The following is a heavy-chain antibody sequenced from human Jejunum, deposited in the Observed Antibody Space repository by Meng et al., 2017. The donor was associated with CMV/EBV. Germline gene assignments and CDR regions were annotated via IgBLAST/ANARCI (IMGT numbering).Heavy chain of an antibody. CDR2: ISSSSNYI. Sequence: FSGYSMNWARQAQGKGLEGVSTISSSSNYIYYTDSVKGRFIISRDNAKNSLYLQMNSLRAEDTAVYYCARGGHCSSSSCSYNWFDPWGQGTLVTVSS. CDR3: ARGGHCSSSSCSYNWFDP. V-gene: IGHV3-21*01. CDR1: FSGYS. J-gene: IGHJ5*02. D-gene: IGHD2-15*01.